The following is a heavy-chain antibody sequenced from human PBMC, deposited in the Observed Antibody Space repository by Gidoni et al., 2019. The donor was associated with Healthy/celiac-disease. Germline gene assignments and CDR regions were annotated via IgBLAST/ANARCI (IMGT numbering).Heavy chain of an antibody. CDR3: ASSSLVRYFDWLSPSQGGVGMDV. V-gene: IGHV4-31*03. CDR2: IYYSGST. Sequence: QVQLQESGPGLVKPSQTLSLTCPVSGGSLSSGGYYWRWIRQHPGKGLEWIGYIYYSGSTYYNPYLKSRVTISVDTSKNQFSLKLSSVTAADTAVYYCASSSLVRYFDWLSPSQGGVGMDVWGQGTTVTVSS. CDR1: GGSLSSGGYY. J-gene: IGHJ6*02. D-gene: IGHD3-9*01.